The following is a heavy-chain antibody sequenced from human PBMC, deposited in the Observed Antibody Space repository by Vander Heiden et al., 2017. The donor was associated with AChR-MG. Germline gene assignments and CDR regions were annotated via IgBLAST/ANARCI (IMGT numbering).Heavy chain of an antibody. J-gene: IGHJ4*02. CDR2: INPSGAST. CDR1: MYSFTLYY. CDR3: TRDPRATDNYFDY. V-gene: IGHV1-46*03. Sequence: QVQLVQSGAEVKKPGASVKVSCKASMYSFTLYYIHWVRQAPGQGLEWIGKINPSGASTDYAQKFQGRVTMTRDMPTSTVYMELSSLRSEDTAIYYCTRDPRATDNYFDYWGQGTLVTVSS.